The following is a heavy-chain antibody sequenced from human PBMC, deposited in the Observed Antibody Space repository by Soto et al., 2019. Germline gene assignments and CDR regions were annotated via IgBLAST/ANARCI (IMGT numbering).Heavy chain of an antibody. D-gene: IGHD5-12*01. Sequence: EVQLVESGGGLVQPGGSLRLSCAVSGFSISGYWMHWVRQVPGKGLVWVSRINNHGNDVSDADSVKGRFIISRDNAQTTLYLQRNSQTADETAIYYCTRGASGYGNFYYWGQVVLLTVSS. CDR1: GFSISGYW. J-gene: IGHJ4*02. CDR2: INNHGNDV. V-gene: IGHV3-74*01. CDR3: TRGASGYGNFYY.